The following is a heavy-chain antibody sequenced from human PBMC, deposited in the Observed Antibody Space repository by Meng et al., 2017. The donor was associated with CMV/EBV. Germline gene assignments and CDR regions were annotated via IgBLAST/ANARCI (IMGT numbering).Heavy chain of an antibody. CDR3: ARDNNWGPDY. CDR2: IHPHRGDT. CDR1: GFTVSSNY. Sequence: GGSLRLSCAASGFTVSSNYMSWVRQAPGQGLEWMGWIHPHRGDTNYAQQFQGRVTLTRDTSINTGYMELTRLTSDDTAVYYCARDNNWGPDYWGQGTLVTVSS. J-gene: IGHJ4*02. D-gene: IGHD7-27*01. V-gene: IGHV1-2*02.